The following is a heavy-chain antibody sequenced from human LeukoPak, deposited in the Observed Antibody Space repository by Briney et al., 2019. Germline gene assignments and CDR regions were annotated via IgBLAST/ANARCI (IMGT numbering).Heavy chain of an antibody. CDR2: IKSKAEGETT. CDR1: GFTFSNAW. V-gene: IGHV3-15*01. J-gene: IGHJ4*02. Sequence: GGSLRLSCAVSGFTFSNAWMNWVRQAPGKGLEWVGRIKSKAEGETTDYAAPVKGRFTISRDDSKNTLYLQMNSLKTEGTAVYYCATVRGVLDYWGQGTLVTVSS. D-gene: IGHD3-10*01. CDR3: ATVRGVLDY.